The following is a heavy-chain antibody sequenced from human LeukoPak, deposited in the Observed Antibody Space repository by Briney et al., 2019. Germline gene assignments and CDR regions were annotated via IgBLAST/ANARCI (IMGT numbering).Heavy chain of an antibody. CDR3: ARDGAVVASLIFDY. V-gene: IGHV1-69*04. D-gene: IGHD2-15*01. CDR2: IVPTLGLS. J-gene: IGHJ4*02. Sequence: ASVKVSCKTSGGAFDNYAISWVRQAHGRGLEWMGRIVPTLGLSTYAQNFQGRVTITADKSTSTAYMELSSLRSEDTAVYYCARDGAVVASLIFDYWGQGTLVTVSS. CDR1: GGAFDNYA.